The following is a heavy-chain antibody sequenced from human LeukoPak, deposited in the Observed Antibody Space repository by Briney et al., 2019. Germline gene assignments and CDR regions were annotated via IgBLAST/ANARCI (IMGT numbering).Heavy chain of an antibody. CDR3: AREPAVSGYYGMDV. Sequence: SETLSLTCTVSGGSISSYYWSWIRQPAGKGLEWIGRIYTSGSANYNPSLKSRVTMSVDTSKNQFSLKLSSVTAADTAVYYCAREPAVSGYYGMDVWGQGTTVTVSS. V-gene: IGHV4-4*07. D-gene: IGHD6-19*01. J-gene: IGHJ6*02. CDR1: GGSISSYY. CDR2: IYTSGSA.